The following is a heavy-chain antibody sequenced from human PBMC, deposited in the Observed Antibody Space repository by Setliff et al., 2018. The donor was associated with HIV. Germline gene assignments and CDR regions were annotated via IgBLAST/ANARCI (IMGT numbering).Heavy chain of an antibody. V-gene: IGHV4-59*12. Sequence: SETLSLTCSVSGASISSYYWTWIRQSPGEGLEWIGHFYYSGHTNYNPSLMGRVTLSGDKSKNEFSLKLSSVTAADTAVYYCARLRVAIFGVMMTDDAFDIWG. J-gene: IGHJ3*02. CDR2: FYYSGHT. D-gene: IGHD3-3*01. CDR3: ARLRVAIFGVMMTDDAFDI. CDR1: GASISSYY.